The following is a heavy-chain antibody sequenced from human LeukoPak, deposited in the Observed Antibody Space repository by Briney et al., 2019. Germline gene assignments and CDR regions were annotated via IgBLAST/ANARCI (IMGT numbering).Heavy chain of an antibody. CDR3: AKNAIVGATLHWFDP. V-gene: IGHV3-33*06. D-gene: IGHD1-26*01. Sequence: GRSLRLSCAAAGFTFSSYGVHWVRQAPGKGLEWVAGIWYDGSNKYYADSVKGRFTISRDNSKSTLYLQMHRLRAEDTAVYSCAKNAIVGATLHWFDPWGQGTMVTVSS. CDR1: GFTFSSYG. J-gene: IGHJ5*02. CDR2: IWYDGSNK.